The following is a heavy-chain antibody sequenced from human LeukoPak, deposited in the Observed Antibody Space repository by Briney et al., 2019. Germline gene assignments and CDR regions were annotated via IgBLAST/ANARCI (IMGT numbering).Heavy chain of an antibody. CDR2: ISVRSNYR. Sequence: GGSLTLSCAASGYTFSDFSVNWVRQAPGKGLEWVSSISVRSNYRYYADSVRGRFTISRDDARDSLFLQMNSLRAEDTAVYFCVRLRRNNDRSGYYYYYDYCGQGTLVTVSS. CDR1: GYTFSDFS. D-gene: IGHD3-22*01. J-gene: IGHJ4*02. CDR3: VRLRRNNDRSGYYYYYDY. V-gene: IGHV3-21*01.